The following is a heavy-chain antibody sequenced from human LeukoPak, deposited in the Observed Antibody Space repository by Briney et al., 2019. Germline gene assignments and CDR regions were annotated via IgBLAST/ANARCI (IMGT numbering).Heavy chain of an antibody. V-gene: IGHV3-23*01. CDR1: GFTLSSYA. J-gene: IGHJ4*02. Sequence: GGSLRLSCAASGFTLSSYAMSWVRQAPGKGLEWVSAISGSGGSTYYADSVKGRFTISRGNSKNTLYLQMNSLRADDTALYYCARGTYYYDSSGSDYWGQGTLVTVSS. CDR2: ISGSGGST. D-gene: IGHD3-22*01. CDR3: ARGTYYYDSSGSDY.